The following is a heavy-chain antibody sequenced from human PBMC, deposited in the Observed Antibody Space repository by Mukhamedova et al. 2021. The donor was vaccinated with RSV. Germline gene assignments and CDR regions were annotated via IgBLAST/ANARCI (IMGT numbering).Heavy chain of an antibody. CDR2: INSDASVT. CDR3: ARAGYARPGYYHYMDV. Sequence: GKGLVWVSRINSDASVTIYADSVKGRFTISRDNAKNTLYLQMNSLRADDTAVYYCARAGYARPGYYHYMDVWGKGTTVTVSS. J-gene: IGHJ6*03. D-gene: IGHD2-15*01. V-gene: IGHV3-74*01.